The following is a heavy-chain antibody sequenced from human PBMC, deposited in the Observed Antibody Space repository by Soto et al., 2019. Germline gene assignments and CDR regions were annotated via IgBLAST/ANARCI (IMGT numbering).Heavy chain of an antibody. J-gene: IGHJ4*02. CDR2: ISGYNGDT. D-gene: IGHD2-2*01. V-gene: IGHV1-18*01. CDR1: GYTFTNFG. CDR3: ERDSDIVVVPTAKPFDF. Sequence: ASVKVSCKASGYTFTNFGITWVRQAPGQGFEWMGWISGYNGDTNYLQKFQGRVTMTTDTSTSTAYMEVRSLRPDDTAVYYCERDSDIVVVPTAKPFDFWGQGPLVTVSS.